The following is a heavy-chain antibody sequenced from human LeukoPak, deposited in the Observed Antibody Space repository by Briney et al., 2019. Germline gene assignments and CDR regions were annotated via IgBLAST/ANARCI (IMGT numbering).Heavy chain of an antibody. D-gene: IGHD6-19*01. J-gene: IGHJ4*02. V-gene: IGHV1-18*01. Sequence: ASVKVSCKASGYTFTSYGISWVRQAPGQGLEWMGWISAYNGNTNYAQKLQGRVTMTTDTSTSTACMELRSLRSDDTAVYYCARDGYSSGWFVKPGGELDYWGQGTLVTVSS. CDR3: ARDGYSSGWFVKPGGELDY. CDR2: ISAYNGNT. CDR1: GYTFTSYG.